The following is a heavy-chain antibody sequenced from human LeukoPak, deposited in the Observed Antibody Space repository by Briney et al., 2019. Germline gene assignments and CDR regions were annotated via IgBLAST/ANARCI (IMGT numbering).Heavy chain of an antibody. J-gene: IGHJ4*02. D-gene: IGHD3-9*01. V-gene: IGHV1-69*05. CDR3: ARDRVPITIFHAEFDY. CDR1: GGTFSSYA. CDR2: IIPIFGTA. Sequence: GASVKVSCKASGGTFSSYAISWVRQAPGQGLEWMGGIIPIFGTANYAQKFQGRVTITTDESTSTAYMELSSLRSEDTAVYYCARDRVPITIFHAEFDYWGQGTLVTVSS.